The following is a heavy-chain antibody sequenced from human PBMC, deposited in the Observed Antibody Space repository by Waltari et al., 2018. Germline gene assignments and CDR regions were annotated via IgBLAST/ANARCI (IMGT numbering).Heavy chain of an antibody. J-gene: IGHJ4*02. Sequence: EVQLVESGGGLVQPGGSLRLSCEASGFTFSTYDMHWVRQATGKGLEWVSGIGTAGDTYYPGSVKGRFTISREKAKKSLYLQRNSLRAGDTAVYYCTRDTHYYDSSGYPFDYWGQGTLVTVSS. CDR1: GFTFSTYD. D-gene: IGHD3-22*01. V-gene: IGHV3-13*01. CDR2: IGTAGDT. CDR3: TRDTHYYDSSGYPFDY.